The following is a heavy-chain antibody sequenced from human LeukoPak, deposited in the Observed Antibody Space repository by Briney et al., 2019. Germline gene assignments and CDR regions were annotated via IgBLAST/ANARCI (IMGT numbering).Heavy chain of an antibody. V-gene: IGHV3-53*01. Sequence: GGSLRLSCAASGFTVSSNYMSWVRQAPGKGLEWVSVIYSGGSTYYADSVKGRFTISRDNSKNTLYLQMNSLRAEDTAVYYCARSMRGYAILTGYFDYWGQGTLVTVSS. J-gene: IGHJ4*02. CDR2: IYSGGST. CDR3: ARSMRGYAILTGYFDY. D-gene: IGHD3-9*01. CDR1: GFTVSSNY.